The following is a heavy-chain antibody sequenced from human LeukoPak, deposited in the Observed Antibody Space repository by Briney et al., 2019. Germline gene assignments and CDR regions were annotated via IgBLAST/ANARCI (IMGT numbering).Heavy chain of an antibody. CDR2: INHSGST. J-gene: IGHJ4*02. Sequence: SETLSLTCAVYGGSFSGYYWSWIRQPPGKGLEWIGEINHSGSTNYNPSLKSRVTISVDTSKNQFSLKLSSVTAADTAVYYCARVEYCGGDCYSGYFDYWGQRTLVTVSS. CDR3: ARVEYCGGDCYSGYFDY. D-gene: IGHD2-21*02. CDR1: GGSFSGYY. V-gene: IGHV4-34*01.